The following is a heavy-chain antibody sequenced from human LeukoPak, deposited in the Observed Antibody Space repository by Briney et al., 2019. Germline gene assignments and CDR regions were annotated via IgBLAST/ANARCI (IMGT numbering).Heavy chain of an antibody. CDR2: IWYDGGNK. V-gene: IGHV3-33*01. J-gene: IGHJ3*02. CDR3: ARETFFYDSSGYYRPSGAFDI. D-gene: IGHD3-22*01. Sequence: PGRSLRLSCAASGFTFSNYGMLWVRQAPGKGLEWVAMIWYDGGNKFYADSVKGRFTISRDNSKSTLFLQMNSLRAEDTAVYYCARETFFYDSSGYYRPSGAFDIWGQGTMVTVSS. CDR1: GFTFSNYG.